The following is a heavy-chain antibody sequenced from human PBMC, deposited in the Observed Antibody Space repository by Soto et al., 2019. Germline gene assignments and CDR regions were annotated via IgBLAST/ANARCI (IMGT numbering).Heavy chain of an antibody. Sequence: QVPLVQSGAEVKKPGASVKVSCKASGYTFTSYGITWVRQAPGQGLEWMGWISAYNGNTNYAQKLQGRVTMTTDTSTSTGYMELRSLRSDDTAVYYCARDGDFWSQNYNWFDPWGQGTLVTVSS. D-gene: IGHD3-3*01. J-gene: IGHJ5*02. CDR3: ARDGDFWSQNYNWFDP. CDR1: GYTFTSYG. V-gene: IGHV1-18*01. CDR2: ISAYNGNT.